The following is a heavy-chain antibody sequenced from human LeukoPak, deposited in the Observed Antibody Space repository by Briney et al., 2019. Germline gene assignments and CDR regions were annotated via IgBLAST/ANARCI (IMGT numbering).Heavy chain of an antibody. Sequence: PSETLSLTCTVSGGSTSSYYWSWIRQPPGKGLEWIGYIYYSGSTNYNPSLKSRVTISVDTSKNQFSLKLSSVTAADTAVYYCARGWPRGNYFDYWGQGTLVTVSS. D-gene: IGHD6-19*01. V-gene: IGHV4-59*08. CDR2: IYYSGST. J-gene: IGHJ4*02. CDR1: GGSTSSYY. CDR3: ARGWPRGNYFDY.